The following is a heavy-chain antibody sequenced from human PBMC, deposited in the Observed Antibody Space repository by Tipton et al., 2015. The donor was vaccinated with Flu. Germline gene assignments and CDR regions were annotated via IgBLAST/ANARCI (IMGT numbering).Heavy chain of an antibody. Sequence: TLSLTCTVSGGSISSSSYYWGWIRQPPGKGLEWIGSIYYSGSTYYNPSLKSRVTISVDTSKNQFSLKLSSVTAADTAVYYCARRCIVATICAGNIDYWGQGTLVTVSS. CDR3: ARRCIVATICAGNIDY. CDR2: IYYSGST. J-gene: IGHJ4*02. CDR1: GGSISSSSYY. V-gene: IGHV4-39*01. D-gene: IGHD5-12*01.